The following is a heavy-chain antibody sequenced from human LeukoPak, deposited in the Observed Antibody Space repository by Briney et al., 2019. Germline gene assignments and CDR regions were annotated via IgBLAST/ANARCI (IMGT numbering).Heavy chain of an antibody. CDR1: GFTFSSYS. V-gene: IGHV3-21*01. J-gene: IGHJ6*04. CDR3: AELGIAMIGGV. Sequence: GGSLRLSCAASGFTFSSYSMNWARQAPGKGLEWVSSISSSSSYIYYADSVKGRFTISRDNAKNSLYLQMNSLRAEDTAVYYCAELGIAMIGGVWGKGTTVTISS. D-gene: IGHD3-10*02. CDR2: ISSSSSYI.